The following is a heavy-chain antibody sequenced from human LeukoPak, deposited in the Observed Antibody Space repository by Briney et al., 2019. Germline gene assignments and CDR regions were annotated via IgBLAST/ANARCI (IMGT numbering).Heavy chain of an antibody. Sequence: PGGSLRLSCAASGFTFSSYSMNWVRQAPGKGLEWVSYISSSSSPIYFADSVKGRFTISRDNAKNSLYLQMNSLRAEDTAVYYCARDRYGYSAPDYWGQGTLVTVSS. D-gene: IGHD2-15*01. CDR3: ARDRYGYSAPDY. CDR1: GFTFSSYS. V-gene: IGHV3-48*01. J-gene: IGHJ4*02. CDR2: ISSSSSPI.